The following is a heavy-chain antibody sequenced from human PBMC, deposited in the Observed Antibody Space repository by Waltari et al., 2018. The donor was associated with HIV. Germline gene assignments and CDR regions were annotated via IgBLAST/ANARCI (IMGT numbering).Heavy chain of an antibody. D-gene: IGHD3-3*01. J-gene: IGHJ5*02. Sequence: QVQLQESGPGLVKPSQTLSLTCTVSGGSISSGSYYWSWFRQPAGKGLELIGRIYTSGSTNYNPSLKSRVTISVDTSKNQFSLKLRSVTAADTAVYYCARAYYDFWSGTGSSGNWFDPWGQGTLVTVSS. CDR2: IYTSGST. CDR3: ARAYYDFWSGTGSSGNWFDP. V-gene: IGHV4-61*02. CDR1: GGSISSGSYY.